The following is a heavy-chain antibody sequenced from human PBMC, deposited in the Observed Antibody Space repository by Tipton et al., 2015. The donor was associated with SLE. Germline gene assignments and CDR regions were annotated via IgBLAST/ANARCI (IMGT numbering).Heavy chain of an antibody. CDR2: INHSGST. CDR1: GGSFSGYY. D-gene: IGHD2-15*01. CDR3: AISGGYRSGGSCSHNAI. V-gene: IGHV4-34*01. Sequence: TLSLTCAVYGGSFSGYYWSWIRQPPGKGLEWIGEINHSGSTNYNPSLKSRVTISVDTSKNQFSLKLSSVTAADTAVYYCAISGGYRSGGSCSHNAIWGQGTMVTVSS. J-gene: IGHJ3*02.